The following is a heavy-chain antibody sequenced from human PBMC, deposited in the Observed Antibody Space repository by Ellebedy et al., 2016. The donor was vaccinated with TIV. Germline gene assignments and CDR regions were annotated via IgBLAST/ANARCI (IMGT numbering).Heavy chain of an antibody. CDR3: ARWIDWYFDL. J-gene: IGHJ2*01. CDR1: GFTFRSYW. CDR2: IKQDGSEK. Sequence: GESLKISCEASGFTFRSYWMSWVRQAPGKGPEWVANIKQDGSEKYYVDSMKGRLTISRDNAKNSLSLQMNSLRAEDTAVYYCARWIDWYFDLWGRGTLATVSS. V-gene: IGHV3-7*01. D-gene: IGHD5-12*01.